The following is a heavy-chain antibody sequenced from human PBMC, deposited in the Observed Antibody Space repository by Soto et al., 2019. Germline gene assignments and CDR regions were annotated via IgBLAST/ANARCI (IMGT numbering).Heavy chain of an antibody. CDR2: ISGSGGST. D-gene: IGHD3-22*01. Sequence: GGSLRLSCAASGFTFSSYAMSWVRQAPGKGLEWVSAISGSGGSTYYADSVKGRFTISRDNSKNTRYLQMNSLRAEDTAVYYCAKGYYYDSSGFGKRLYYFDYWGQGTLVTVSS. V-gene: IGHV3-23*01. J-gene: IGHJ4*02. CDR3: AKGYYYDSSGFGKRLYYFDY. CDR1: GFTFSSYA.